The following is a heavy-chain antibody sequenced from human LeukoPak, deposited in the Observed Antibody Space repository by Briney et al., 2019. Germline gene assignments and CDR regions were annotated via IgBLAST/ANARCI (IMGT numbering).Heavy chain of an antibody. Sequence: GGSLRLSCAASGFTFDDYAMHWVRQAPGKGLEWVSLISGDGGSTYYADSVKGRFTISRDNSKNSLYLQMNSLRTEDTALYYWEKDMSRGGEFYFDYWGQGTLVTVSS. J-gene: IGHJ4*02. CDR2: ISGDGGST. D-gene: IGHD3-16*01. CDR3: EKDMSRGGEFYFDY. V-gene: IGHV3-43*02. CDR1: GFTFDDYA.